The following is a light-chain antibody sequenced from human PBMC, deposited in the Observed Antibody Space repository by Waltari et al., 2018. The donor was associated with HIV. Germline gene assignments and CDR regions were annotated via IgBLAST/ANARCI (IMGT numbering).Light chain of an antibody. J-gene: IGLJ2*01. CDR3: QTWSTVVI. V-gene: IGLV4-69*01. Sequence: QFVVTQSPSASASLGASVNLTCTLDRGLILNAIAWHQQQPGKGPRFVMKINMDGSHTKGDGIRDRSSGSSSGAERYLIISSRQAEDEADYYCQTWSTVVIFGGGTKVTVL. CDR2: INMDGSH. CDR1: RGLILNA.